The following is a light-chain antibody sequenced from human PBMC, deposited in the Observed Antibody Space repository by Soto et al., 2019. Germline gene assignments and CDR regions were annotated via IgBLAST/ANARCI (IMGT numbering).Light chain of an antibody. CDR2: GAS. Sequence: EIVMTQSPATLPVSQGEMATFSCRASRRVGSNLACYQKKPGQAPSLLTHGASTRATGIPARFSGSGSGTEFTLTISSLQSEDFAIYYCQQYNNRPPETFGQGTKLE. CDR1: RRVGSN. V-gene: IGKV3-15*01. CDR3: QQYNNRPPET. J-gene: IGKJ2*01.